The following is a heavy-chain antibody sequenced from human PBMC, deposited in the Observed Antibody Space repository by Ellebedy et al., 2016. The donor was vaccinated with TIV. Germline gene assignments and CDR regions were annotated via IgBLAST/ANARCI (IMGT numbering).Heavy chain of an antibody. D-gene: IGHD3-16*02. V-gene: IGHV1-24*01. J-gene: IGHJ4*02. CDR3: ATLLSHLDY. Sequence: AASVKVSCKVSGYTLTELSMHWVRQAPGQGLEWRGGFDPEDGETIYAQKFPGRVTMTEDTSTDTAYMELSSLRSEYTDVYYCATLLSHLDYWGQGTLVTVSS. CDR2: FDPEDGET. CDR1: GYTLTELS.